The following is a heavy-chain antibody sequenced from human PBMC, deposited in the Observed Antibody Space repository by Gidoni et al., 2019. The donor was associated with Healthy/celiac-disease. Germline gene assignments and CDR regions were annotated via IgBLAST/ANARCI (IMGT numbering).Heavy chain of an antibody. J-gene: IGHJ1*01. CDR2: ILYDGSNK. Sequence: QVQLVESGGGVVQPGRSLRLSCAASGFTFSSYGMHWVRQAPGKGLEWVAVILYDGSNKSYADSVKCRFTISRDNSKNTLYLQMNSLRAEDTAVYYCARGRGSSWYQGDMYFQHWGQGTLVTVSS. CDR1: GFTFSSYG. V-gene: IGHV3-33*01. D-gene: IGHD6-13*01. CDR3: ARGRGSSWYQGDMYFQH.